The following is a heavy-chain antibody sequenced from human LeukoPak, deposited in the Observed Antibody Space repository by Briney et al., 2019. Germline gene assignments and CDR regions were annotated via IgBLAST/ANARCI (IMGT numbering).Heavy chain of an antibody. J-gene: IGHJ4*02. CDR1: GFTLRSYG. D-gene: IGHD4-17*01. Sequence: GASVKVSCKASGFTLRSYGISWVRQAPGQGPEWMGGVGGYNGKTSYSEKFQGRLSMTTDSSTSTTYMELRSLRSDDTAVYYCAKDLFGYGDYAYYFDTWGQGTLVTVSS. V-gene: IGHV1-18*01. CDR3: AKDLFGYGDYAYYFDT. CDR2: VGGYNGKT.